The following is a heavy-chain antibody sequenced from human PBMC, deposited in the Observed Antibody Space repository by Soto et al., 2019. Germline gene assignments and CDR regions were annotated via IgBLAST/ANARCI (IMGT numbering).Heavy chain of an antibody. J-gene: IGHJ5*02. CDR2: IIPIFGTA. V-gene: IGHV1-69*13. D-gene: IGHD2-2*01. CDR3: ARSTPYCSSTSCYTSWFDP. CDR1: GGTFSSYA. Sequence: SVKVSCKASGGTFSSYAISWVRQAPGQGLEWMGGIIPIFGTANYAQKFQGRVTITADESTSTAYMELSSLRSEDTAVYYCARSTPYCSSTSCYTSWFDPWGQGTRVTSSS.